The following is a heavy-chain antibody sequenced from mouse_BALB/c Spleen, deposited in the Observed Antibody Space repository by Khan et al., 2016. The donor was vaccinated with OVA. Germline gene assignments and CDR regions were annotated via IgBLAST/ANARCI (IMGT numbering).Heavy chain of an antibody. D-gene: IGHD1-1*01. CDR3: ARQDYGGSPDY. CDR2: INTNTGEP. J-gene: IGHJ2*01. CDR1: GYTFRNYG. V-gene: IGHV9-1*02. Sequence: QIQLVQSGPELKKPGETVKISCEASGYTFRNYGMHWVKQAPGKGLKWMGWINTNTGEPTYADDFKGRFAFSLETSASTSFLQINNLKNEDMATYVCARQDYGGSPDYWGQGTTLTVSS.